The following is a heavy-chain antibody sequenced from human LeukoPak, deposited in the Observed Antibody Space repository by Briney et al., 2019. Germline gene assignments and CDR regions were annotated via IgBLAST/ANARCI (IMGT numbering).Heavy chain of an antibody. J-gene: IGHJ4*02. Sequence: GASVKVSCKASGYTFTAYYMHWVRQAPGQGLAWMGWINPNTGDTNYAQNFQGRVTMNRDTSISTAYMELSSLRSDDTAVYYCARSADGYTCGHFDFWGQGTLVTVSS. D-gene: IGHD5-18*01. CDR2: INPNTGDT. CDR1: GYTFTAYY. CDR3: ARSADGYTCGHFDF. V-gene: IGHV1-2*02.